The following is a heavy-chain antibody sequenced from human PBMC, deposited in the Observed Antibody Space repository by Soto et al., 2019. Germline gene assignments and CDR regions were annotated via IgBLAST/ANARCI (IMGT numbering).Heavy chain of an antibody. Sequence: SQTLSLTCVISGDSVSSNSAAWNWIRQSPSRGLEWLGRTYYRSKWYNDYAVSVKSRITINPDTSKNQFSLQLNSVTPEDTAVYYCARGGRYYGSGSYSDYYYGMDVWGPVPWLTFS. CDR3: ARGGRYYGSGSYSDYYYGMDV. CDR1: GDSVSSNSAA. V-gene: IGHV6-1*01. J-gene: IGHJ6*02. D-gene: IGHD3-10*01. CDR2: TYYRSKWYN.